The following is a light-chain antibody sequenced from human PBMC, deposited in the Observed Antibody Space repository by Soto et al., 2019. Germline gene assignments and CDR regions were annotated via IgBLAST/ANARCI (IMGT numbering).Light chain of an antibody. Sequence: QSVLTQPASVSGSPGQSITISCTGTGSDVGRYNLVSWYQQHPGKAPKLVIYEDTKRPAGTSSRSSGSKSANTASLTVSGLQAEDEADYYCCSYAGGNNWVFGGGTKLTVL. CDR1: GSDVGRYNL. V-gene: IGLV2-23*01. CDR2: EDT. CDR3: CSYAGGNNWV. J-gene: IGLJ3*02.